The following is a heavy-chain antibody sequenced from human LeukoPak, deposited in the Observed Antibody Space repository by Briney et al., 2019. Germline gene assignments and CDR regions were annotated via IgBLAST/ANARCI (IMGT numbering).Heavy chain of an antibody. CDR3: ARDVYYYGSGSFDP. CDR1: GGSISSSSYY. J-gene: IGHJ5*02. V-gene: IGHV4-39*07. CDR2: IYYSGST. D-gene: IGHD3-10*01. Sequence: PSETLSLTCTVSGGSISSSSYYWGWIRQPPGTGLEWIGSIYYSGSTYYNPSLKSRVSISVDTSKNQFSLKLSSVTAADAAVYYCARDVYYYGSGSFDPWGQGTLVTVSS.